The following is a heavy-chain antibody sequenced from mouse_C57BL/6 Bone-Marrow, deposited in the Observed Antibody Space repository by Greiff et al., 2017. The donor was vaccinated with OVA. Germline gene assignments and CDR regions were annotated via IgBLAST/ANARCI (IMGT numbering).Heavy chain of an antibody. J-gene: IGHJ2*01. CDR3: ARGYSNYVY. CDR1: GFNIPNTY. V-gene: IGHV14-3*01. Sequence: VQLKESVAELVRPGASVKLSCTASGFNIPNTYMHWVKQRPEQGLEWIGRIDPANGNTKYAPKFQGKATLTADTSSNTAYLQLSSLTSEDTAIYYCARGYSNYVYWGQGTTLTVSA. D-gene: IGHD2-5*01. CDR2: IDPANGNT.